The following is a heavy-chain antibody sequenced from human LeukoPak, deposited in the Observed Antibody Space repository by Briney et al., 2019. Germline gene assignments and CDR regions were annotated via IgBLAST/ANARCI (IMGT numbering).Heavy chain of an antibody. D-gene: IGHD3-10*01. J-gene: IGHJ3*02. V-gene: IGHV4-59*08. Sequence: PSETLSLTCTVSGGSISSYYWSWIRQPPGKGLEWIGYIYYSGSTNYNPSLKSRVTISVDTSKNQFSLKLSSVTAADTAVYYCARLWFGELLDPQESALDIWGQGTMVTVSS. CDR1: GGSISSYY. CDR2: IYYSGST. CDR3: ARLWFGELLDPQESALDI.